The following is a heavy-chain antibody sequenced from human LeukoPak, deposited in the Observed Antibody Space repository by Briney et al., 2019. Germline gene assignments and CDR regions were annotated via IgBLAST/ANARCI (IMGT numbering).Heavy chain of an antibody. Sequence: ASVKVSCKASGGTFSNYLITWVRQAPGQGLEWMGGIIPIFASPKYAQQFQGRVMITADESTNTAYMQLSSLRSDDTAVYYCATVYDSSSYYYLPYRYAFDIWGQGTMVTVSS. CDR2: IIPIFASP. CDR3: ATVYDSSSYYYLPYRYAFDI. V-gene: IGHV1-69*13. J-gene: IGHJ3*02. CDR1: GGTFSNYL. D-gene: IGHD3-22*01.